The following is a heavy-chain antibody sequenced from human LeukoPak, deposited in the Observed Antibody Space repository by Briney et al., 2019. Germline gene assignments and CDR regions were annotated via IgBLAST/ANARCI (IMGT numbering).Heavy chain of an antibody. D-gene: IGHD2-21*02. J-gene: IGHJ4*02. V-gene: IGHV3-23*01. CDR3: AKEHDCLLRGSDY. CDR2: ISGSGGST. Sequence: PGGSLRLSCAASGFTFSSYAMSWARQAPGKGLEWGSAISGSGGSTYYADSVKGRFTISRDNSKNTLYLQMNSLRAEDAAVYYCAKEHDCLLRGSDYWGQGTLVTVSS. CDR1: GFTFSSYA.